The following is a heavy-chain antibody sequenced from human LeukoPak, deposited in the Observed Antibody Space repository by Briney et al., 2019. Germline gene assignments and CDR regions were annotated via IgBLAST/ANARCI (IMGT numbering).Heavy chain of an antibody. CDR1: GGSISSYY. V-gene: IGHV4-59*12. Sequence: SETLSLTCTVSGGSISSYYWSWIRQPPGKGLEWIGYTDYSGYTNYNPSLKSRVTISVDTSKNQFSLKLSSVTAADTAVYYCARDRPYSGSYNARGETDYWGQGTLVTVSS. D-gene: IGHD1-26*01. CDR3: ARDRPYSGSYNARGETDY. J-gene: IGHJ4*02. CDR2: TDYSGYT.